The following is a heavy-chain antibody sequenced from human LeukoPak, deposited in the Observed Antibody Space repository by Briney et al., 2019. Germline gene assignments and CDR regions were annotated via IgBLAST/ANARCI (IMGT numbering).Heavy chain of an antibody. J-gene: IGHJ3*02. D-gene: IGHD3-9*01. Sequence: GGSLRLSCAASGFTFSSYGMSWVRQAPGKGLEWVSAISAGSDYTNYADSVKGRFTISRDSSKNMLYVQMNSLRSEDTAVYYCARGFEWGEGRNAFDIWGQGTMVTVSS. CDR3: ARGFEWGEGRNAFDI. V-gene: IGHV3-23*01. CDR2: ISAGSDYT. CDR1: GFTFSSYG.